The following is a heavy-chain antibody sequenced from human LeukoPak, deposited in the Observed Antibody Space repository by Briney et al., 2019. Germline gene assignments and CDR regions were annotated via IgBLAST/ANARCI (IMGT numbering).Heavy chain of an antibody. CDR3: ARDRSGPGYLFDY. CDR2: IYSGGST. Sequence: GGSLRLSCAASGFTVNSNYMSWVRQAPGKGLEWVSVIYSGGSTYYADSVKGRFTISRDNSKNTLYLQMNSLRPEDTAVYYCARDRSGPGYLFDYWGQGTLVTVSS. CDR1: GFTVNSNY. J-gene: IGHJ4*02. V-gene: IGHV3-53*05. D-gene: IGHD1-1*01.